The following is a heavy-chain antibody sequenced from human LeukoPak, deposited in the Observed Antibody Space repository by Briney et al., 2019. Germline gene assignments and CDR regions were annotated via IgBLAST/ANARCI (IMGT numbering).Heavy chain of an antibody. V-gene: IGHV1-69*01. J-gene: IGHJ6*03. CDR3: ARERDYYMDV. CDR1: GGTFSSFA. CDR2: IIPIFGTA. Sequence: GSSVKVSCKTSGGTFSSFALSWVRQAPGQGLEWMGGIIPIFGTANYAQKFQGRVTITADESTSTAYMELSSLRSEDTAVYYCARERDYYMDVWGKGTTVTVSS.